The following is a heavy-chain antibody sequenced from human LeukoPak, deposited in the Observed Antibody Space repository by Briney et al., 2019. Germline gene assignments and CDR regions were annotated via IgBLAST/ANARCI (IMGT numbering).Heavy chain of an antibody. CDR1: GGSTSSGGYY. Sequence: SQTLSLTCTVSGGSTSSGGYYWSWIRQPPGKGLEWIGYIYYSGSTYYNPSLKSRVTISVDTSKNQFSLKLSSVTAADTAVYYCARETGLASSWYYYYGMDVWGQGTTVTVSS. CDR3: ARETGLASSWYYYYGMDV. CDR2: IYYSGST. J-gene: IGHJ6*02. D-gene: IGHD6-13*01. V-gene: IGHV4-30-4*01.